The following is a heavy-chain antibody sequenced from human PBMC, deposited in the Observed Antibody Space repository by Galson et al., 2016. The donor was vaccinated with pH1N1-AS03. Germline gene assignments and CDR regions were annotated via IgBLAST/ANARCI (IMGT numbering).Heavy chain of an antibody. CDR1: GFAFSSYA. CDR3: AKEEAAAAPEGAMDV. Sequence: SLRLSCAASGFAFSSYAMRWVRQAPGKGLEWVSAISASGGGTCYADSVKGRFTISRDNSKNTLYLQMNSLRAEDTALPYCAKEEAAAAPEGAMDVWGQGTTVTVSS. V-gene: IGHV3-23*01. CDR2: ISASGGGT. J-gene: IGHJ6*02. D-gene: IGHD6-13*01.